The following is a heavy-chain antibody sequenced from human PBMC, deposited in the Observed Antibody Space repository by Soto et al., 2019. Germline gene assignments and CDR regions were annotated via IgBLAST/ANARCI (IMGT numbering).Heavy chain of an antibody. V-gene: IGHV1-69*02. CDR1: GGTFSSYT. Sequence: GASVKVSCTDSGGTFSSYTISWVRQAPGQGLEWMGRIIPILGIANYAQKFQGRVTITADKSTSTAYMELSSLRSEDTAVYYCARYVADYYFDYWGQGTLVTVSS. D-gene: IGHD6-13*01. CDR2: IIPILGIA. J-gene: IGHJ4*02. CDR3: ARYVADYYFDY.